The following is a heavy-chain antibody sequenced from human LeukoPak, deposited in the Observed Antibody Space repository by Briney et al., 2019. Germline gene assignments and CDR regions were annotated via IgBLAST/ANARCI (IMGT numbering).Heavy chain of an antibody. CDR3: VRGPRSHRSDLTKWYFDL. CDR1: EFTSRSLN. CDR2: ITTDGKFK. J-gene: IGHJ2*01. V-gene: IGHV3-21*01. Sequence: GRALRLSWAAAEFTSRSLNMVWVRQAPAQGLYWVSSITTDGKFKYYSDSVTGRFTISRDNAENSLSLQMNSLRVDDTATYYCVRGPRSHRSDLTKWYFDLWGRGTLVSVSS.